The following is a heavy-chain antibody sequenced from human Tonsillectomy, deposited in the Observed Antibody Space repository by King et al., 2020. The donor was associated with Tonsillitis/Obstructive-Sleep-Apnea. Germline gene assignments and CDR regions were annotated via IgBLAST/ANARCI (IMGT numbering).Heavy chain of an antibody. CDR3: ARDDCSGGSCYSYWYFDL. CDR2: TYYRSKWYN. J-gene: IGHJ2*01. D-gene: IGHD2-15*01. Sequence: VKLQQSGPGLVKPSQTLSLTCAISGDSVSSNSAAWNWIRQSPSRGLEWLGRTYYRSKWYNDYAVSVKSRITINPDTSKNQFSLQLNSVTPEDTAVYYCARDDCSGGSCYSYWYFDLWGRGTLVTVSS. CDR1: GDSVSSNSAA. V-gene: IGHV6-1*01.